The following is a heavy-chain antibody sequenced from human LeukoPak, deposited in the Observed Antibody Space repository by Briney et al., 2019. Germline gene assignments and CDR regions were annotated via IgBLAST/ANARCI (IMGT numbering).Heavy chain of an antibody. Sequence: PSETLSLTCTVSGGSISSGSYYWSWIRQPAGKGLEWIGRIYTSGSTNYNPSLKSRVTISVDTSKNQFSLKLSSVTAADTAVYYCARDPSIVGATDEFGYYYYYMDVWGKGTTVTVSS. CDR2: IYTSGST. D-gene: IGHD1-26*01. CDR1: GGSISSGSYY. V-gene: IGHV4-61*02. CDR3: ARDPSIVGATDEFGYYYYYMDV. J-gene: IGHJ6*03.